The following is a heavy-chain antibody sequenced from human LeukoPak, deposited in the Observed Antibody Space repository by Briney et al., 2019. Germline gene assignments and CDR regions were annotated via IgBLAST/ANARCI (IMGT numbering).Heavy chain of an antibody. CDR2: IYYSGST. CDR3: ASYYHGFDY. Sequence: SQTLSLTCTVSGGXISSGNYYYSWIRQPPGKGLEWIGYIYYSGSTYYNPSLKSRVTISVDTSRNQFSLNLGSVTAADTAVYYCASYYHGFDYWGQGTLVTVSS. D-gene: IGHD3-10*01. V-gene: IGHV4-30-4*01. CDR1: GGXISSGNYY. J-gene: IGHJ4*02.